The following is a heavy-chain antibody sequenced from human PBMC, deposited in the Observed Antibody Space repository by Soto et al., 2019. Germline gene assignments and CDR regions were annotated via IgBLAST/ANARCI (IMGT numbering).Heavy chain of an antibody. D-gene: IGHD4-4*01. J-gene: IGHJ5*01. V-gene: IGHV5-51*01. CDR2: IFPRDFDV. Sequence: GESLKISCQTSGYTFTNYWIGWVRQMPGGGLEWLGLIFPRDFDVRYSPSFEGQVTISADRSTATASLQWRSLEASESALYFCERIVSLLQPIDSWGQGTPVTVSS. CDR1: GYTFTNYW. CDR3: ERIVSLLQPIDS.